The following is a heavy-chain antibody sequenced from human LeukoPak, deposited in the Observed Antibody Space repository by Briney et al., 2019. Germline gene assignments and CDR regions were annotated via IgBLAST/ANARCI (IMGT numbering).Heavy chain of an antibody. CDR2: IYCSAST. D-gene: IGHD6-19*01. Sequence: IGYIYCSASTYYNPSLKSRVTISVDTSKNQFSLKLSSVTAADTAVYYCARASRVAGRFDPWGQGTLVTVSS. CDR3: ARASRVAGRFDP. J-gene: IGHJ5*02. V-gene: IGHV4-30-4*01.